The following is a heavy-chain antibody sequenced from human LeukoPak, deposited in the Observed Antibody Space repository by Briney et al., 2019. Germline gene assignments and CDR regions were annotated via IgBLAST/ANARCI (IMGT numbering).Heavy chain of an antibody. V-gene: IGHV6-1*01. CDR1: GDSVSSNSAA. D-gene: IGHD3-16*01. CDR3: ARGQNYAFDY. Sequence: SQTLSLTCGISGDSVSSNSAAWHWIRQSPSRGLEWLGRTYYRSKWIIEYAVSVKGRIIINSDTAKNQVSLQLDSVTPEDTAVYFCARGQNYAFDYWGQGTLVTVSS. CDR2: TYYRSKWII. J-gene: IGHJ4*02.